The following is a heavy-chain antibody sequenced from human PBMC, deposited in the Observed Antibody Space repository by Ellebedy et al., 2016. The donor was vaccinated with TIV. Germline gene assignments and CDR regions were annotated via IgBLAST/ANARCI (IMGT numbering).Heavy chain of an antibody. V-gene: IGHV3-53*01. D-gene: IGHD3-10*01. Sequence: GESLKISCAASGFTVSGNQMSWVRQAPGKGLEWVSVIYTGGSTYYADSVRGRFTISRDTSKNMLYLQMKSMRADDTEVYYCASAQGLLWFVGFDPWGQGTLVTVSS. J-gene: IGHJ5*02. CDR2: IYTGGST. CDR1: GFTVSGNQ. CDR3: ASAQGLLWFVGFDP.